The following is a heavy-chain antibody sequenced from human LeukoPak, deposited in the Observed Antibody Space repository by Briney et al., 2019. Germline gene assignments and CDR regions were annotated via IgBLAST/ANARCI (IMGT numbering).Heavy chain of an antibody. J-gene: IGHJ4*02. Sequence: SETLSLTCTVSGYSISSGYYWGWIRPPPGKGLEWIGSIYHSGSTYYNPSLKSRVTISVDTSKNQFSLKLSSVTAADTAVYYCARAPTYYYDSSGYYWEYYFDYWGQGTLVTVSS. D-gene: IGHD3-22*01. CDR3: ARAPTYYYDSSGYYWEYYFDY. CDR1: GYSISSGYY. V-gene: IGHV4-38-2*02. CDR2: IYHSGST.